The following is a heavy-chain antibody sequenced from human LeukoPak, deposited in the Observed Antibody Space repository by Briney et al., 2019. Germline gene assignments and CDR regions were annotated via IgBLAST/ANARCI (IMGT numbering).Heavy chain of an antibody. Sequence: GGSLRLSCAASGFTFSSYSMNWVRQAPGKGLEWVSSISSSSSYIYCADSVMGRFTISRDNAKNSLYLQMNSLRAEDTAVYYCARASFGDYWGQGTLVTVSS. CDR1: GFTFSSYS. J-gene: IGHJ4*02. CDR3: ARASFGDY. V-gene: IGHV3-21*01. CDR2: ISSSSSYI. D-gene: IGHD3-16*01.